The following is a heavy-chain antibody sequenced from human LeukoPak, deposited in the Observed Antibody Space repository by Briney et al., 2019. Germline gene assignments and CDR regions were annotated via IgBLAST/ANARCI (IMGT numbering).Heavy chain of an antibody. CDR2: ISSTGSDI. CDR1: GFIFSNYK. V-gene: IGHV3-48*03. Sequence: PGGSLRLSCAGSGFIFSNYKMNWVRQAPGKGLEWVSYISSTGSDIYYADSVKGRFTISRDNAENSLYLQMNSLRAEDTAVYYCARDLPTGTYRAYFDNWGQGTLVTVSS. D-gene: IGHD1-26*01. J-gene: IGHJ4*02. CDR3: ARDLPTGTYRAYFDN.